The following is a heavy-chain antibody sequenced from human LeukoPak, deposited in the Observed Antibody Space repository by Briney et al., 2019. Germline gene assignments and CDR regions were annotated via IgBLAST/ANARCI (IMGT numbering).Heavy chain of an antibody. V-gene: IGHV1-69*01. Sequence: GAAVKVSCKASGGTFSNYAISWVRQTPGQGLEWMGGIIPIFGTTNYAHKFQGRVTITAGESTSTAYMELRSLRSDDTAVYYCARTSHYVDIAATIPYGIYYFDYWGQGTLVTVSS. CDR1: GGTFSNYA. J-gene: IGHJ4*02. CDR2: IIPIFGTT. D-gene: IGHD5-12*01. CDR3: ARTSHYVDIAATIPYGIYYFDY.